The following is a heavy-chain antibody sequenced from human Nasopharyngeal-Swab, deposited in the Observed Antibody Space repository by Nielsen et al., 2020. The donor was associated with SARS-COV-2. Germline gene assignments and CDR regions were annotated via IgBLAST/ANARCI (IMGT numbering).Heavy chain of an antibody. CDR3: ARGLSHYDILTGQTPSFDY. D-gene: IGHD3-9*01. J-gene: IGHJ4*02. CDR1: GGSISSGDYY. V-gene: IGHV4-30-4*01. Sequence: SETLSLTFTASGGSISSGDYYWSWIRQPPGKGLDRIVYINYSANTYHNPSLKSRVTISVDTSKHQFSLKLSSVTAADTAVYYCARGLSHYDILTGQTPSFDYWGQGTLVTVSS. CDR2: INYSANT.